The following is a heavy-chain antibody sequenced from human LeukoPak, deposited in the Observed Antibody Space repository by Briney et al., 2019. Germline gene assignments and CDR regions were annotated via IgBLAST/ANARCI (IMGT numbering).Heavy chain of an antibody. Sequence: HSGGSLRLSCAASGFTFSSYGMHWVRQAPGKGLEWVAVISYDGSNKYYADSVKGRFTISRDNSKNTLYLQMTSLRAEDTAVYYRAKTNMVRGVTGYYFDYWGQGTLVTVSS. J-gene: IGHJ4*02. V-gene: IGHV3-30*18. D-gene: IGHD3-10*01. CDR2: ISYDGSNK. CDR1: GFTFSSYG. CDR3: AKTNMVRGVTGYYFDY.